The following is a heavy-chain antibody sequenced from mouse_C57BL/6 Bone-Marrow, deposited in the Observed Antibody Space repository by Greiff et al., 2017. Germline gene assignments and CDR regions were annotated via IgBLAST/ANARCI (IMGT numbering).Heavy chain of an antibody. V-gene: IGHV14-4*01. CDR3: TRYFDV. CDR2: IDPENGDT. Sequence: EVHLVESGAELVRPGASVKLSCTASGFNIKDDYMHWVQQRPDQGLEWIGWIDPENGDTEYASKFQGKATITADTSSNTAYLQLSSLTSEDTAVYYCTRYFDVWGTGTTVTVSS. J-gene: IGHJ1*03. CDR1: GFNIKDDY.